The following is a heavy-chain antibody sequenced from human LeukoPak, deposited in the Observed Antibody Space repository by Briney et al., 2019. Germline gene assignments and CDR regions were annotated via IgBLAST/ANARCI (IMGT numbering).Heavy chain of an antibody. CDR1: GFTFSNAW. Sequence: PGGSLRLSCAASGFTFSNAWMSWVRQAPGKGLEWVGRIKSKTDGGTTDYAAPVKGRFTISRDDSKNTLYLQMNSLKTEDTAVYYCTTDPAVRTDGCTNGVCSDYWGQGTLVTVSS. D-gene: IGHD2-8*01. CDR3: TTDPAVRTDGCTNGVCSDY. V-gene: IGHV3-15*01. J-gene: IGHJ4*02. CDR2: IKSKTDGGTT.